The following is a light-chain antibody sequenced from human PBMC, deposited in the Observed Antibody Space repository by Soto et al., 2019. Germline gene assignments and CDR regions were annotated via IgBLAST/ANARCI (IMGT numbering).Light chain of an antibody. V-gene: IGKV3-15*01. Sequence: EIVMTQSPATLSVSPGERATLSCRASQSVSSNLAWYQQKPGQAPRLLIYGASTRATGIPARFSGSGSGTEFTLTIRSLQSEDFAVYSCQQYNNWPPATFGQGTKVGIK. CDR1: QSVSSN. CDR2: GAS. CDR3: QQYNNWPPAT. J-gene: IGKJ1*01.